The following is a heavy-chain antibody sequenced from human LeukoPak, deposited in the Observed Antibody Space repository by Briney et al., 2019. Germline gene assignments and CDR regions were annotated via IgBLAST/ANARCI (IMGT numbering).Heavy chain of an antibody. V-gene: IGHV4-39*01. D-gene: IGHD1-7*01. J-gene: IGHJ4*02. CDR1: GGSISSSSYY. Sequence: SETLSLTCTVSGGSISSSSYYWGWLRQPPGKGLEWIGSIYYSGSTYYNPSLKSRVTISVDTSKNQFSLKLSSVTAADTAVYYCARLDWNYSFDYWGQGTLVTVSS. CDR2: IYYSGST. CDR3: ARLDWNYSFDY.